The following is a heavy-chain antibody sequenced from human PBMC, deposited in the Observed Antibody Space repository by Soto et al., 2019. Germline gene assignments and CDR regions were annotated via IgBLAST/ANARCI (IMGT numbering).Heavy chain of an antibody. CDR2: IYYSGST. V-gene: IGHV4-39*01. CDR1: GGSISSSSYY. Sequence: QLQLQESGPGLVKPSETLSLTCTVSGGSISSSSYYWGWIRQPPGKGLEWIGSIYYSGSTYYNPSLKRRVTISVDTSKNQFSLKLSSVTAADTAVYYCARQGEYSSSSPYAFDIWGQGTMVTVSS. D-gene: IGHD6-6*01. CDR3: ARQGEYSSSSPYAFDI. J-gene: IGHJ3*02.